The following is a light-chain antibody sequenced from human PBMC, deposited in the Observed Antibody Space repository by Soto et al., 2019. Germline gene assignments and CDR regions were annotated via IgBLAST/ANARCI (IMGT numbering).Light chain of an antibody. CDR3: QQYDSSPRT. J-gene: IGKJ1*01. CDR2: GAS. V-gene: IGKV3-20*01. CDR1: QTFTSGF. Sequence: EIVLTQSPGTLSLSPGERATLSCRASQTFTSGFLAWYQQKPGQAPRLLIYGASSRATGIPDRFSGSGSGTDFTLTISRLEPEDFAVYYCQQYDSSPRTFGPGTKVEIK.